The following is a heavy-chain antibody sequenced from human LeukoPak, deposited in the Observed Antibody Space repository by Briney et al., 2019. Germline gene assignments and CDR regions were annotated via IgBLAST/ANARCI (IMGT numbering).Heavy chain of an antibody. V-gene: IGHV3-74*01. Sequence: GGSLRLSCAASGFTFRSHWMHWVRQAPGKGLVWVSRIKGDESYTNHADSVKGRFTISRDTSKNTLYLQMNSLRAEDTAVYYCARRTGDTRYCSGYSCFPPDYWGQGTLVTVSS. J-gene: IGHJ4*02. CDR3: ARRTGDTRYCSGYSCFPPDY. CDR2: IKGDESYT. D-gene: IGHD2-15*01. CDR1: GFTFRSHW.